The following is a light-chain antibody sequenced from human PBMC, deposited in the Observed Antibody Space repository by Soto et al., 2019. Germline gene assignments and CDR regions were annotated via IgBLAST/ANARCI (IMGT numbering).Light chain of an antibody. V-gene: IGLV2-11*01. J-gene: IGLJ1*01. CDR1: SSDVGRYSY. CDR2: DVS. Sequence: QSVLTQPRSVSGSPGQSVSISCTGTSSDVGRYSYVSWYQQPPGKAPKLMIYDVSERPSGVPDRFSGSKSGNTASLTISGLQAEDEADYYCCSYAGTYTGVFGTGTKATVL. CDR3: CSYAGTYTGV.